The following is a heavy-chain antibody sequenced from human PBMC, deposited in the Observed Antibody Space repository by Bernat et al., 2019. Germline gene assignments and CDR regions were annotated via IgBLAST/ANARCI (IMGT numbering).Heavy chain of an antibody. Sequence: QVQLVESGGGVVQPGRSLRLSCAASGFTFSSYAMHWVRQAPGKGLEWVAVISFDGNNKYYADSVKGRFTIPRDNSKSTLFLQMNSLRAEDTAVYYCARGPPQYCSGDGCYLGLDYWGQGTLVTVSS. CDR3: ARGPPQYCSGDGCYLGLDY. J-gene: IGHJ4*02. V-gene: IGHV3-30-3*01. CDR1: GFTFSSYA. CDR2: ISFDGNNK. D-gene: IGHD2-15*01.